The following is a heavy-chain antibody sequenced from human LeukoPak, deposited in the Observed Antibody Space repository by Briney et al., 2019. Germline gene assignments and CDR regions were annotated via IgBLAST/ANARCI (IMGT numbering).Heavy chain of an antibody. Sequence: SETLSLTCTVSGGSISSYYWSWIRQPPGKGLEWIGYIYYSGSTNYNPSLKSQVTISVDTSKNQFSLKLSSVTAADTAVYYCARLPWAAGSYYFDYWGQGTLVTVSS. J-gene: IGHJ4*02. V-gene: IGHV4-59*08. CDR3: ARLPWAAGSYYFDY. CDR2: IYYSGST. CDR1: GGSISSYY. D-gene: IGHD6-13*01.